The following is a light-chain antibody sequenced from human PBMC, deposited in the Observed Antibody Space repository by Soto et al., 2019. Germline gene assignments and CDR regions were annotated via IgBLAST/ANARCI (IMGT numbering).Light chain of an antibody. V-gene: IGKV3-15*01. J-gene: IGKJ4*01. CDR2: DTS. CDR3: QPYNSWPLT. Sequence: EVVLRQSPATLSFSPGEGATLSCRASQGIGDSLAWYQHKPGQAPRLLIYDTSTRATGVPTRFSGSGSGAEFTLTINSLPSEVFAVYCCQPYNSWPLTFGGGTKVDIK. CDR1: QGIGDS.